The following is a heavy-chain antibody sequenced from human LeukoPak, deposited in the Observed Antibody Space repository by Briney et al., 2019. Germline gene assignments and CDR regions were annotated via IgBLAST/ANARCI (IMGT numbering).Heavy chain of an antibody. D-gene: IGHD6-13*01. Sequence: PGGSLTLSCAASGFTFSRFWMSWVRQAPGKGLEWVANINQDGREKYYGGSVKGRFTMSRDNAKNSLYLQMNSLRAEDTAVYYCARAREAPGNVYSDYWGQGALVTVSS. CDR2: INQDGREK. V-gene: IGHV3-7*01. CDR1: GFTFSRFW. J-gene: IGHJ4*02. CDR3: ARAREAPGNVYSDY.